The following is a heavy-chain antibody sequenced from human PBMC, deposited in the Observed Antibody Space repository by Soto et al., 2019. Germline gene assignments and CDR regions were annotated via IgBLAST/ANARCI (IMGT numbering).Heavy chain of an antibody. CDR2: INAGNGNT. CDR1: GYTFTSYA. Sequence: QVQLVQSGAEVKKPGASVKVSCKASGYTFTSYAMHWVRQAPGQRLEWMGWINAGNGNTKYSQKFQGRVTITGDTSASTDYMELSSLRSEDTAVYYCANALGLYYCHYWGQGPLVTVSS. J-gene: IGHJ4*02. V-gene: IGHV1-3*01. D-gene: IGHD3-16*01. CDR3: ANALGLYYCHY.